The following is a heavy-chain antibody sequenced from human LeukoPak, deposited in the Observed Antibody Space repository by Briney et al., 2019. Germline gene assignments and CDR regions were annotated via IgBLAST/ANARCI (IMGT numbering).Heavy chain of an antibody. J-gene: IGHJ4*02. D-gene: IGHD3-10*01. Sequence: ASVKASCKASGYTFTSYGISWVRQAPGQGLEWMGWISAYNGNTNYAQKLQGRVTMTTDTSTSTAYMELRSLRSDDTAVYYCARSLVWFGELLDGPSAFDYWGQGTLVTVSS. CDR2: ISAYNGNT. CDR3: ARSLVWFGELLDGPSAFDY. CDR1: GYTFTSYG. V-gene: IGHV1-18*01.